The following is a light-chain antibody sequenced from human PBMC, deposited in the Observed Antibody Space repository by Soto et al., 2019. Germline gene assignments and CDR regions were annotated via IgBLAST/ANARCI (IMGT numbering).Light chain of an antibody. CDR1: SSDDGGYNY. Sequence: QSALTQPASVSGSPGQSITISCTGTSSDDGGYNYVSWYQQHPGKAPKLMIYEVSNRPSGVSNRFSGSKSGNTASLTISGLQAEDEADYYYSSYTSSSTGVFGTGTKVTVL. J-gene: IGLJ1*01. CDR2: EVS. CDR3: SSYTSSSTGV. V-gene: IGLV2-14*01.